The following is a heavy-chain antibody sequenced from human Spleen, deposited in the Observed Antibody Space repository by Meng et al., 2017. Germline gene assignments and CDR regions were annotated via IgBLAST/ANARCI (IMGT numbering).Heavy chain of an antibody. CDR2: IWYDGSKK. D-gene: IGHD3-22*01. V-gene: IGHV3-33*01. Sequence: GESLKISCAASGFTFSSYAMHWVRQVPGKGLEWGAVIWYDGSKKYYADSVKGRFTISRDNSKSTMYLQMNSLRAEDTAVYYCARETSHYDSSGYRASQFDYWGQGTLVTVSS. CDR3: ARETSHYDSSGYRASQFDY. J-gene: IGHJ4*02. CDR1: GFTFSSYA.